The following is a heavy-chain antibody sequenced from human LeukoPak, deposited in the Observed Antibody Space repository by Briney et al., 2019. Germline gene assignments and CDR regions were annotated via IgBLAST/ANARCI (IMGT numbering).Heavy chain of an antibody. Sequence: PGGSLRLSCAASGFTFDDYAMHWVRQAPGKGLEWVSGISWNSGSIGYADSVKGRFTISRDNAKNSLYLQMNSLRAEDTALYYCAKARTPVVGATYFDYRGQGTLVTVSS. CDR3: AKARTPVVGATYFDY. CDR2: ISWNSGSI. D-gene: IGHD1-26*01. J-gene: IGHJ4*02. CDR1: GFTFDDYA. V-gene: IGHV3-9*01.